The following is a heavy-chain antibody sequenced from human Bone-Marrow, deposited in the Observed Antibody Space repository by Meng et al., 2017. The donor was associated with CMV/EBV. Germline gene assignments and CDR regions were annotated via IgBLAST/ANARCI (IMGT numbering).Heavy chain of an antibody. CDR3: AKGGGERVTFDAMDV. V-gene: IGHV3-9*01. Sequence: GGSLRLSCVASGFTFDDFAMHWVRQTPGEGLEWVSGISGNTGFIGYADSVKGRFTISRDNAKKTLSLQMNTLRPDDTALYYCAKGGGERVTFDAMDVWGQGTTVTVYS. CDR2: ISGNTGFI. CDR1: GFTFDDFA. D-gene: IGHD2-21*02. J-gene: IGHJ6*02.